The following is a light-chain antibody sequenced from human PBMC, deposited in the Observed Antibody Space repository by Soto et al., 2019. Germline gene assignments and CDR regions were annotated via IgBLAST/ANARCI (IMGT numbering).Light chain of an antibody. CDR3: QQYGSSPFT. CDR2: GVS. CDR1: QTITLNY. V-gene: IGKV3-20*01. J-gene: IGKJ3*01. Sequence: EIVLTQSPGTLSLSPGERATLSCRASQTITLNYLAWYQQKPGQAPRLLIYGVSTRATGIPDKFSGSGSGTDFTITISRLEPEDFAVYYCQQYGSSPFTFGPGSKVDIK.